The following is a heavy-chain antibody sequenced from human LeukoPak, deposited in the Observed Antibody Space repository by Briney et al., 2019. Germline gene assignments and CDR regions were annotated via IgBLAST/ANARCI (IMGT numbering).Heavy chain of an antibody. J-gene: IGHJ5*02. CDR3: ASNYGGAVAVNTWFTP. CDR1: GGSISSSSYY. D-gene: IGHD6-19*01. V-gene: IGHV4-39*01. CDR2: IYYSGST. Sequence: SETLSLTCTVSGGSISSSSYYWGWIRQPPGKGLEWIGSIYYSGSTYHNPSLKSRVTISVDTSKNQFSLKLSSVTAADTAVYYCASNYGGAVAVNTWFTPWGREPWSPSPQ.